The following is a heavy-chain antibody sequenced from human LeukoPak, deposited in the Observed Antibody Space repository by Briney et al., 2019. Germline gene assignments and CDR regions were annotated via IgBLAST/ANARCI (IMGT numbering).Heavy chain of an antibody. Sequence: SETLSLTCTVSGGSISSYYWSWIRQPAGKGLDWIGRIYTSGSTNYNPSLKSRVTMSVDTSKNQFSLKLSSVTAADTAVYYCARAYSGYFGGDAFDIWGQGTMVTVSS. D-gene: IGHD5-12*01. CDR3: ARAYSGYFGGDAFDI. CDR2: IYTSGST. CDR1: GGSISSYY. V-gene: IGHV4-4*07. J-gene: IGHJ3*02.